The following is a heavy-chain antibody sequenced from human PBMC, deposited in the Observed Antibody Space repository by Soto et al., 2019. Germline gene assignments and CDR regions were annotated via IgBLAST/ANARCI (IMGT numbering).Heavy chain of an antibody. V-gene: IGHV4-39*01. D-gene: IGHD3-9*01. Sequence: SETRSLTCTVSGGSIRSSSYYWGWIRESPGKRMEWIGSIYYSGSTYYNPSLKSRVTISVGTSKNQFSLKLSSVTAADTAVYFCAISCANILTGWYYGMAVWGQGTTVTVSS. CDR1: GGSIRSSSYY. CDR2: IYYSGST. CDR3: AISCANILTGWYYGMAV. J-gene: IGHJ6*01.